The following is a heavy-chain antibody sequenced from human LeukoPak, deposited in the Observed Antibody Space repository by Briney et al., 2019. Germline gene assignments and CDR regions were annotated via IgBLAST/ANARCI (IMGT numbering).Heavy chain of an antibody. CDR2: IYTSGST. J-gene: IGHJ4*02. Sequence: SETLSLTCSVSGGSISSYYWSWIRQPAGKAVEWIGRIYTSGSTNYNPSLKSRVTMSVDTSKSQFSLKLSSVTAADTAVYYCAGDPGYYGSGSRGAFDYWGQGTLVTVSS. CDR3: AGDPGYYGSGSRGAFDY. D-gene: IGHD3-10*01. V-gene: IGHV4-4*07. CDR1: GGSISSYY.